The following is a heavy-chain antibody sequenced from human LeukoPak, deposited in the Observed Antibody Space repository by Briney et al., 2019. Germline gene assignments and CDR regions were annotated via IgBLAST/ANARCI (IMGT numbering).Heavy chain of an antibody. CDR2: ISYDGNNK. CDR1: GFTFSTYA. Sequence: GRSLRLSCAASGFTFSTYAIHWVRQAPGKGLEWVAVISYDGNNKYYADSVKGRFTISRDNSKNTLYLQMNSLRAEDTAVHYCARGMIIDYWGQGTLVTVSS. V-gene: IGHV3-30*04. D-gene: IGHD3-22*01. J-gene: IGHJ4*02. CDR3: ARGMIIDY.